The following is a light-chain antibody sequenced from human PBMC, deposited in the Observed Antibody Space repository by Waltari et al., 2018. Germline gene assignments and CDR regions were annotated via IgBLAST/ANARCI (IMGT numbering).Light chain of an antibody. Sequence: ETVMTQSPATLSVSPGERATLSCRARQSVNGYLAWYQQNPGQPPRLLIYGASTRAPGVPARFTGSGSQREFTLTISSLQSEDLGIYYCQQCNDWPRGTFGQGTKVEIK. J-gene: IGKJ1*01. CDR2: GAS. CDR3: QQCNDWPRGT. V-gene: IGKV3-15*01. CDR1: QSVNGY.